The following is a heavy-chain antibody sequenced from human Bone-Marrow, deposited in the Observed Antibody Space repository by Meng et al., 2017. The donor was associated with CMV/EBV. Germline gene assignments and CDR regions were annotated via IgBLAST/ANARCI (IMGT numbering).Heavy chain of an antibody. D-gene: IGHD2-2*01. CDR3: ARRTGGVGYCSSTSCSGAFDI. V-gene: IGHV5-51*01. CDR2: IYPGDSDT. Sequence: GESLKISCKGSGYSFTSYWIGWVRQVPGKGLEWMGIIYPGDSDTRYSPSFQGQVTISADKSISTAYLQWSSLKASDTAMYYCARRTGGVGYCSSTSCSGAFDIWGQGTMVTVSS. J-gene: IGHJ3*02. CDR1: GYSFTSYW.